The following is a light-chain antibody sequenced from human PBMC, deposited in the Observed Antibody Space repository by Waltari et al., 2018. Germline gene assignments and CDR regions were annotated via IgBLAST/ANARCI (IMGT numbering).Light chain of an antibody. J-gene: IGKJ4*01. Sequence: EIVLTQSPATLSLSPGERATLSSSTIQSVSSYLAWYQQKPGQAPRLLIYDASNRATGIPARFSGSGSGTDFTLTISSLGPEDFAVYYCQQRSNWPLTFGGGTKVEIK. CDR2: DAS. CDR1: QSVSSY. V-gene: IGKV3-11*01. CDR3: QQRSNWPLT.